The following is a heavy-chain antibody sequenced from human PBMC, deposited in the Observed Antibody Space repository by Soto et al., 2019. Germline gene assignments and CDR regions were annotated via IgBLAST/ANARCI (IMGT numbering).Heavy chain of an antibody. J-gene: IGHJ4*02. CDR3: ARARRGGYDGEFDY. Sequence: ASVKVSCKASGYTFTSYYMHWVRQAPGQGLEWMGIINPSGGSTSYAQKFKGRVTMTRDTSTSTVYMELTSLRSEDTAMYYCARARRGGYDGEFDYWGQGTLVTVSS. CDR1: GYTFTSYY. D-gene: IGHD5-12*01. CDR2: INPSGGST. V-gene: IGHV1-46*03.